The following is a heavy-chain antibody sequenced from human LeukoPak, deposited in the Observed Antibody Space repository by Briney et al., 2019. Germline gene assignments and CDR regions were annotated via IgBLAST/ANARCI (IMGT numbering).Heavy chain of an antibody. CDR3: ARAQHDIVVVVAATTAFDI. J-gene: IGHJ3*02. Sequence: SETLSLTCAVYGGSFSGYYWSWIRQPPGKGLEWIGEINHSGSTNYNPSLKSRVTISVDTSKNQFSLKLSSVTAADTAVYYCARAQHDIVVVVAATTAFDIWGQGTMVTVSS. CDR2: INHSGST. D-gene: IGHD2-15*01. V-gene: IGHV4-34*01. CDR1: GGSFSGYY.